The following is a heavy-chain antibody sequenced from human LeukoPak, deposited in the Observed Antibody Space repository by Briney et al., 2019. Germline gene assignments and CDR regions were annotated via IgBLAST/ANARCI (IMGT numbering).Heavy chain of an antibody. V-gene: IGHV3-30*04. D-gene: IGHD4-17*01. CDR1: GFTFSSYA. CDR2: ISYDGSNK. CDR3: AKRPLYYGDYAGDYFDY. J-gene: IGHJ4*02. Sequence: PGGSLRLSCAASGFTFSSYAMHWVRQAPGKGLEWVAVISYDGSNKYYADSVKGRFTISRDNSKNTLYLQMNSLRAEDTAVYYCAKRPLYYGDYAGDYFDYWGQGTLVTVSS.